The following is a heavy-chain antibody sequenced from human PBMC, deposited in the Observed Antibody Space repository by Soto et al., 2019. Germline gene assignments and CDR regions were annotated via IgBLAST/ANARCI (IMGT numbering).Heavy chain of an antibody. CDR2: IYHTKST. J-gene: IGHJ4*02. CDR3: AHRHFNKVAYFDY. Sequence: TSETLSLTCTVSGGSVSSGSYYWSWIRQPPGKGLEWIGYIYHTKSTDYNPSLQSRVTISGDTSKNQFSLNLISVTAADTAVYYCAHRHFNKVAYFDYWGQGTLVTVSS. CDR1: GGSVSSGSYY. V-gene: IGHV4-61*01.